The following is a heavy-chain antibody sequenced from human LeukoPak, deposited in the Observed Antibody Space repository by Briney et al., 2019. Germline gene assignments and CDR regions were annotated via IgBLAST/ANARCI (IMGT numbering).Heavy chain of an antibody. V-gene: IGHV3-20*04. CDR1: GFTFDDYG. CDR2: INWNGGST. CDR3: ARGAGRTYYYGSGSYSAVYYYYMDV. J-gene: IGHJ6*03. D-gene: IGHD3-10*01. Sequence: GPLRLSCAASGFTFDDYGMSWVRQAPGKGLEWVSGINWNGGSTGYADSVKGRFTISRDNAKNSLYLQMNSLRAEDTALYYCARGAGRTYYYGSGSYSAVYYYYMDVWGKGTTVTVSS.